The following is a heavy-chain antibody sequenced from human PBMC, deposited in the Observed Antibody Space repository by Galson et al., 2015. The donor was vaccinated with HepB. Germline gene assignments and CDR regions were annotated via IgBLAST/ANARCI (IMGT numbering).Heavy chain of an antibody. V-gene: IGHV3-30*03. J-gene: IGHJ4*02. D-gene: IGHD2-2*03. CDR1: GFTFSSYG. Sequence: SLRLSCAASGFTFSSYGMHWVRRAPGKGLEWVAVISYDGSNKYYADSVKGRFTISRDNSKNTLYLQMNSLRAEDTAVYYCARDGSGYCSSTSCYGGGFDYWGQGTLVTVSS. CDR3: ARDGSGYCSSTSCYGGGFDY. CDR2: ISYDGSNK.